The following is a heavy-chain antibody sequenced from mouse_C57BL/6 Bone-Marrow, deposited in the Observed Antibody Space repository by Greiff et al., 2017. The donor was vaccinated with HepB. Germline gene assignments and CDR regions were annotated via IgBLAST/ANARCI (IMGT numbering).Heavy chain of an antibody. CDR1: GFTFSSYG. CDR3: ARHYYGSSYAMDY. D-gene: IGHD1-1*01. V-gene: IGHV5-6*01. CDR2: ISSGGSYT. Sequence: EVHLVESGGDLVKPGGSLKLSCAASGFTFSSYGMSWVRQTPDKRLEWVATISSGGSYTYYPDSVKGRFTISRDNAKNTLYLQMSSLKSEDTAMYYCARHYYGSSYAMDYWGQGTSVTVSS. J-gene: IGHJ4*01.